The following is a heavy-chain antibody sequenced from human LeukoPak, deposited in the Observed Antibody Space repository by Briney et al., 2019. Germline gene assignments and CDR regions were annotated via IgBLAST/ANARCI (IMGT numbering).Heavy chain of an antibody. Sequence: PGRSLRLSCAASGFTFSSYLMSWVRQAPGKGLEGVANIKQDGSEKYYVDSVKGRFTISRDNAKNSLYLQMNSLRAEDTAVYYCARDRLTVTSYDYWGQGTLVTVSS. V-gene: IGHV3-7*01. CDR2: IKQDGSEK. CDR3: ARDRLTVTSYDY. D-gene: IGHD4-17*01. J-gene: IGHJ4*02. CDR1: GFTFSSYL.